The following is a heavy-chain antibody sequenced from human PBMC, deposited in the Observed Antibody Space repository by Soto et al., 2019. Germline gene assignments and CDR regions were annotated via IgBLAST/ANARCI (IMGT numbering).Heavy chain of an antibody. CDR2: ISAYNGNT. Sequence: QVQLVQSGAEVKKPGASVKVSCKASGYTFTSYGIRWVRQAPGQGREWMGWISAYNGNTKYAQKLQGRVTMTTDPSTSTAYMELRSLRSDDKAVYYCARDRPQPAASVPARGFDYWGQGTLVTVSS. CDR1: GYTFTSYG. CDR3: ARDRPQPAASVPARGFDY. D-gene: IGHD2-2*01. V-gene: IGHV1-18*01. J-gene: IGHJ4*02.